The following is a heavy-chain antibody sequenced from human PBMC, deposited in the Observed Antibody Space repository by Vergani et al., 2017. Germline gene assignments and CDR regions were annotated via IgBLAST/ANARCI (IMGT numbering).Heavy chain of an antibody. D-gene: IGHD3-16*01. CDR2: IIPIFGTA. CDR1: GGTFSSYA. CDR3: ARPEGERNPLSGMDV. J-gene: IGHJ6*02. Sequence: QVQLVQSGAEVKKPGASVKVSCKASGGTFSSYAISWVRQAPGQGLEWMGRIIPIFGTANYAQKFQGRVTITADESTSTAYMELSSLRSEDTAMYYCARPEGERNPLSGMDVWGQGTTVTVSS. V-gene: IGHV1-69*13.